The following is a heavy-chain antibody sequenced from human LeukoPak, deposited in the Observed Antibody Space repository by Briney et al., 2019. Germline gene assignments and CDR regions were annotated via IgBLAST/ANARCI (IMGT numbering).Heavy chain of an antibody. CDR3: ARVLWYSSGWCGGYYYYYMDV. CDR2: ISAYNGNT. D-gene: IGHD6-19*01. J-gene: IGHJ6*03. CDR1: GYTFTSYG. V-gene: IGHV1-18*01. Sequence: ASVKVSCKASGYTFTSYGISWVRQAPGQGLEWMGWISAYNGNTNYAQKLQGRVTMTTDTSTSTAYMELRSLRSDDTAVYYCARVLWYSSGWCGGYYYYYMDVWGKGTTVTVSS.